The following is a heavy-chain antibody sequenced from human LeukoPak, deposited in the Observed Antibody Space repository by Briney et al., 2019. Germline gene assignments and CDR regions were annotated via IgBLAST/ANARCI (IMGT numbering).Heavy chain of an antibody. V-gene: IGHV3-48*01. D-gene: IGHD3-10*01. CDR2: ISSSSSTI. CDR3: AREYYGSGSYLRFDP. J-gene: IGHJ5*02. Sequence: RGSLRLSCAASGFTFSSYSMNWVRQAPGKGLEWVSYISSSSSTIYYADSVKGRFTISRDNAKNSLYLQMNSLRAEDTAVYYCAREYYGSGSYLRFDPWGQGTLVTVSS. CDR1: GFTFSSYS.